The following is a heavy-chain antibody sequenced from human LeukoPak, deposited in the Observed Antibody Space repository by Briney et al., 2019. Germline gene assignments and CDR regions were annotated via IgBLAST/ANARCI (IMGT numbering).Heavy chain of an antibody. Sequence: ASVKVSYKASGYTFTSYGISWVRQTPGQGLEWMGWISAYNGNTNYAQKLQGRVTMTTDTSTSTAYMELRSLRSDDTAVYYCARASNDYGDYYFDYWGQGTLVTVSS. J-gene: IGHJ4*02. D-gene: IGHD4-17*01. CDR2: ISAYNGNT. CDR1: GYTFTSYG. CDR3: ARASNDYGDYYFDY. V-gene: IGHV1-18*01.